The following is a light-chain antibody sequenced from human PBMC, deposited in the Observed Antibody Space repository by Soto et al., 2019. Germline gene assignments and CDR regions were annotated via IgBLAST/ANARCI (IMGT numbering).Light chain of an antibody. J-gene: IGKJ3*01. CDR2: GAS. CDR1: QSVSSSN. CDR3: QSGRSPLFT. Sequence: EIVLTQSPGTLSLSPGERATLSCRASQSVSSSNLAWYQQTPGQAPRLLIYGASSRATGIPDRFSGSGSGTDFTLTISRLEPEDCAVDYCQSGRSPLFTFGPGTTVDIK. V-gene: IGKV3-20*01.